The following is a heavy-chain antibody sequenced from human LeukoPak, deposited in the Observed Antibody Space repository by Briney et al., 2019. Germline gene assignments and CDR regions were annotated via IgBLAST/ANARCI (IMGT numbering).Heavy chain of an antibody. CDR2: ISYDGGNK. D-gene: IGHD2-2*01. Sequence: GGSLRLSCAASGFTFSNYGMHWVRQAPGKGLEWVAVISYDGGNKYYTDSVEGRFTISRDNSKNTLYLQMNSLRAEDTAVYYCARVAYCSSSTCRNYFDYWGQGTLVTVSS. CDR1: GFTFSNYG. V-gene: IGHV3-30*03. CDR3: ARVAYCSSSTCRNYFDY. J-gene: IGHJ4*02.